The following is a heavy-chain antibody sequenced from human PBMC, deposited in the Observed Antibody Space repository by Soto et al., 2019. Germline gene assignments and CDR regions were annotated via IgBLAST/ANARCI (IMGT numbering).Heavy chain of an antibody. J-gene: IGHJ4*02. V-gene: IGHV4-30-4*01. Sequence: PSETLSLTCTVSGASISSGDYFWSWIRQSPGKGLEWIGYINDSGSSYYNPSLKSRVTVSVDTSKNQFSLKLRSVTAADTAVYYCAREKGYISGPKNFDYWGQGTLVTVSS. CDR1: GASISSGDYF. CDR3: AREKGYISGPKNFDY. D-gene: IGHD5-12*01. CDR2: INDSGSS.